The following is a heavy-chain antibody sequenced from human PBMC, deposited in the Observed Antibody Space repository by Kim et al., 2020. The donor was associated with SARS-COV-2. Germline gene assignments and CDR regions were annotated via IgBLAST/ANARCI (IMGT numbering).Heavy chain of an antibody. Sequence: AQKLQGKITMTADTSTSTVYMELRSLSSDDTAIFYCAREELYYYFTMDVWGQGTTVTVSS. CDR3: AREELYYYFTMDV. J-gene: IGHJ6*01. D-gene: IGHD1-7*01. V-gene: IGHV1-18*01.